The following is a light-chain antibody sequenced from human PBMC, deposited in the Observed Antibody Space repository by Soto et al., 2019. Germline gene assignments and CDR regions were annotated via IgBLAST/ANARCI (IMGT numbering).Light chain of an antibody. CDR1: QNIYTY. Sequence: DIQMTQSPSSLSASVGDRVTVTCRASQNIYTYLNWYQQKPGKAPKLLIYGASSLQSGVPLRFSGGVSRTDFTLTISSLQSEDFATYYCQQSYRSPYTFGQGTKLEIK. V-gene: IGKV1-39*01. CDR3: QQSYRSPYT. CDR2: GAS. J-gene: IGKJ2*01.